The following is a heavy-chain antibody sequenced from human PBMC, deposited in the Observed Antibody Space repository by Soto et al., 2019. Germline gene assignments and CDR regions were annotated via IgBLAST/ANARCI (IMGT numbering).Heavy chain of an antibody. Sequence: QITLKESGPTLVKPTQTLTLTCTFSGFSLSTSGVGVGWIRQPPGKALEWLALIYWDDDKRYSPSLKSRHTITKDTNKNQVVLTMTNMDPVDTATYYCAHRPRYGDYGTFDYWGQGTLVTVSS. V-gene: IGHV2-5*02. CDR3: AHRPRYGDYGTFDY. J-gene: IGHJ4*02. D-gene: IGHD5-12*01. CDR1: GFSLSTSGVG. CDR2: IYWDDDK.